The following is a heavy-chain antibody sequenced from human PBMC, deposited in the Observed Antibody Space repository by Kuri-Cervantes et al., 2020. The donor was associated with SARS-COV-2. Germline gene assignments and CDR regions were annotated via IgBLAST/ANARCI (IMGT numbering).Heavy chain of an antibody. D-gene: IGHD5-12*01. J-gene: IGHJ3*02. CDR1: GFTFSSYT. CDR2: ISVSGTTM. CDR3: ARDPGGYDLHDAFDI. V-gene: IGHV3-48*01. Sequence: GESLKISCAASGFTFSSYTMNWVRQAPGKGLEWVSYISVSGTTMYYADSVKGRFTIYRDNAKNSLYLQMNSLRAEDTAVYYCARDPGGYDLHDAFDIWGQGTMVTVSS.